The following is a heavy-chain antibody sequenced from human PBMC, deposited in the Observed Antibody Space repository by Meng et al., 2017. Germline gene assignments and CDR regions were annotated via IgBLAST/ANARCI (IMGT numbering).Heavy chain of an antibody. D-gene: IGHD6-19*01. Sequence: HQWGAGLVNPSEILSLTCTVYSRSCSGYYWSCIRQPPGKGLEWIREIKRSVSTNFNTSLMSRVTISVDTTKNKFSLKLNSVPVAETAVYYCAGEIAVAAHYYWYFDLWGRGTLVTVSS. CDR2: IKRSVST. J-gene: IGHJ2*01. CDR1: SRSCSGYY. V-gene: IGHV4-34*01. CDR3: AGEIAVAAHYYWYFDL.